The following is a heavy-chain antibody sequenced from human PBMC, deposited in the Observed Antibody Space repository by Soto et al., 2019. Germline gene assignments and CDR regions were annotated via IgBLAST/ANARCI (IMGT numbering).Heavy chain of an antibody. Sequence: ASVKVSCKASGYTFTGYYMHWVRQAPGQGLEWMGWINPNSGGTNYAQKFQGRVTMTRDTSISTAYMELSRLRSDDTAVYYCARDFDGSLWYFDYRGQGTLVTVSS. CDR1: GYTFTGYY. V-gene: IGHV1-2*02. CDR3: ARDFDGSLWYFDY. J-gene: IGHJ4*02. D-gene: IGHD1-26*01. CDR2: INPNSGGT.